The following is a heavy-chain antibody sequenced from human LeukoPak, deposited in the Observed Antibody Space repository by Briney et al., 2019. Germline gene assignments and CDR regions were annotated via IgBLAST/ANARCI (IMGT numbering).Heavy chain of an antibody. CDR2: ISGQHGKT. Sequence: GASVKVSCKASGYTFNTYGVIWVRQAPGKGFEWLGWISGQHGKTTYPQRFQDRVRMTTDTSTSTAYMELRSLTSDDTGVYYCARDGAERPHYMDVWGKGTTVTVSS. J-gene: IGHJ6*03. CDR3: ARDGAERPHYMDV. CDR1: GYTFNTYG. V-gene: IGHV1-18*01. D-gene: IGHD1-1*01.